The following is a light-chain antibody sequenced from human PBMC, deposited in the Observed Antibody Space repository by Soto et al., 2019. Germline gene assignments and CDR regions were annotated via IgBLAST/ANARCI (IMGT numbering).Light chain of an antibody. CDR1: QDIDTH. V-gene: IGKV1-33*01. J-gene: IGKJ4*01. CDR3: QQYDDLPLT. Sequence: DIRVTQSPSSLSASVGDRVTIACQASQDIDTHLNWYQQKPGKPPKLLIYDASGLDTGVPPRFSGSGSGTHFTLTISRLEPEDIARYYCQQYDDLPLTFGGVTTVEIK. CDR2: DAS.